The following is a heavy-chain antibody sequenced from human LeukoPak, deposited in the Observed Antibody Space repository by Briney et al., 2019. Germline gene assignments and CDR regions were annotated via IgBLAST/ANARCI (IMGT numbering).Heavy chain of an antibody. CDR1: GFTVSSNY. CDR2: IYSGGST. D-gene: IGHD6-13*01. CDR3: ARVEDSSSWYYFDY. J-gene: IGHJ4*02. V-gene: IGHV3-53*05. Sequence: PGGSLRLSCAASGFTVSSNYMSWVRQAPGKGLEWGSVIYSGGSTYYADSVKGRFTISRDNSKNTLYLQMNSLRAEDTAVYYCARVEDSSSWYYFDYWGQGTLVTVSS.